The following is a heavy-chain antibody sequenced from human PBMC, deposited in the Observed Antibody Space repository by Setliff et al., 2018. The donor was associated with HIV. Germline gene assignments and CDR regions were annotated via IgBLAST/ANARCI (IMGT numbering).Heavy chain of an antibody. Sequence: SETLSLTCTVSGGSISSYYWSWIRQPAGKGLEWIGRIYTSGSTYYNPSLKSRVTISVDMSKNQFSLKLRSVTAADTAVYYCARQERFGELIDSWGQGTLVTVSS. J-gene: IGHJ4*02. CDR1: GGSISSYY. D-gene: IGHD3-10*01. CDR3: ARQERFGELIDS. V-gene: IGHV4-4*07. CDR2: IYTSGST.